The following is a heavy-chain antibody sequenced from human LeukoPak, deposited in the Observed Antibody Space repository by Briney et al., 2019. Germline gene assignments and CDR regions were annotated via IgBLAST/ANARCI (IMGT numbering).Heavy chain of an antibody. J-gene: IGHJ4*02. CDR2: ISDSGDST. CDR3: AKGLLFFDS. V-gene: IGHV3-23*01. Sequence: GGSLRLSCAASGFXFSSYALTWVRQAPGMGLEWVSGISDSGDSTYYADSVKGRFTISRDNSKNTLYLQMNSLRAEDTAVFYCAKGLLFFDSWGQGTLVTVSS. D-gene: IGHD2-15*01. CDR1: GFXFSSYA.